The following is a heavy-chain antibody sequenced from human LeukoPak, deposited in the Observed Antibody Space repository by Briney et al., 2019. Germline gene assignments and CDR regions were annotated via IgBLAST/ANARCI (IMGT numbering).Heavy chain of an antibody. J-gene: IGHJ6*03. Sequence: GGSLRLSCAASGFTFSSYAMHWVRQAPGKGLEWVAFISHDGNDKYFADSVRGRFTISRDISKNTLYPQMNSMRAEDTAVYYCARSSISPHYYFYYMDVWGKGTTVTVSS. CDR1: GFTFSSYA. CDR3: ARSSISPHYYFYYMDV. D-gene: IGHD2-2*01. CDR2: ISHDGNDK. V-gene: IGHV3-30*01.